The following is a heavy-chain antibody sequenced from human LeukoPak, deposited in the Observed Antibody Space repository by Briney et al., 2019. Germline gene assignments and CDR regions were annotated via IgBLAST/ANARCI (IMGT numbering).Heavy chain of an antibody. Sequence: SQTLSLTCTVSGGSISSYYWGWIRQSPGKGLEWIGHIYSSGSTNYNPSLKSRATISIDTSKNQFSLKLSSVTAADTALYYCARNYDNSGYTAFGYWGRGTLVTVSS. D-gene: IGHD3-22*01. CDR2: IYSSGST. V-gene: IGHV4-59*01. J-gene: IGHJ4*02. CDR1: GGSISSYY. CDR3: ARNYDNSGYTAFGY.